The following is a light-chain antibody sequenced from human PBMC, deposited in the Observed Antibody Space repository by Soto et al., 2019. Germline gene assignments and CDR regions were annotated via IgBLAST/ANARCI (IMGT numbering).Light chain of an antibody. Sequence: DIQMTQSPSSLSASVGDRVTITCRASQSISSSLNWYQQKPGKAPKVLIYAASTLQSGVPSRFSGSGSGTDFTLTISSLQPEDFATYYCQQSYSIPLTFGGGTNVEIK. J-gene: IGKJ4*01. CDR3: QQSYSIPLT. V-gene: IGKV1-39*01. CDR2: AAS. CDR1: QSISSS.